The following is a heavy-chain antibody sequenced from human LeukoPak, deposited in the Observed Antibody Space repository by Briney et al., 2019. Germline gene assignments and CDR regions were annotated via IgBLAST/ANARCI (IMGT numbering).Heavy chain of an antibody. Sequence: PGGSLRLSCAASGFTFSSYGMHWVRQAPGKGLEWVAVISYDGSNKYYADSVKGRFTISRDNSKNTLYLQMNSLRAEDTAVYYCARGVGYGYGPRCDYWGQGTLVTVSS. CDR3: ARGVGYGYGPRCDY. D-gene: IGHD5-18*01. CDR2: ISYDGSNK. J-gene: IGHJ4*02. V-gene: IGHV3-30*03. CDR1: GFTFSSYG.